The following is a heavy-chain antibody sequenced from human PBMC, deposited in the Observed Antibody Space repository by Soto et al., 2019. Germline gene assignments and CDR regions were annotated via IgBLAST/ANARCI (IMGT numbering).Heavy chain of an antibody. J-gene: IGHJ5*02. D-gene: IGHD1-1*01. CDR3: ARCGGRCYNERDP. CDR1: GYTFTAYY. V-gene: IGHV1-2*02. CDR2: INPNSGGT. Sequence: VQLVQSGAEVKKPGASVKVSCKASGYTFTAYYMHWVRQAPGQGLEWMGWINPNSGGTYHAQNFQGRVTMTRHTSTTTAYMELASLRSDDTAVYYCARCGGRCYNERDPWGHGTLVIVSS.